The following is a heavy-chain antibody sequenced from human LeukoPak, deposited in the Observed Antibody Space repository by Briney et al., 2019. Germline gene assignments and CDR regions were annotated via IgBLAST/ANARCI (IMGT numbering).Heavy chain of an antibody. V-gene: IGHV3-7*01. D-gene: IGHD5-18*01. CDR3: ARDLAYSRLDY. Sequence: GGSLRLSCAVSGLTFSSSWMDWVRQAPGRGLEWVASINPDGNKKYSADSVKGRFTISRDNAENSLYLQMNSLRVEDTAFYYCARDLAYSRLDYWGQGMLVTVSS. J-gene: IGHJ4*02. CDR2: INPDGNKK. CDR1: GLTFSSSW.